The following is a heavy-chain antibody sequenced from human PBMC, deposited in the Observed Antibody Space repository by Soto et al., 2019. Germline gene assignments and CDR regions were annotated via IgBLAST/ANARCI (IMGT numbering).Heavy chain of an antibody. Sequence: QLQLQESGPGLVKPSETLSLTCTVSGGSISSSSYYWGWIRQPPGKGLEWIGSIYYSGRTYYNPSLKSRVTISVDTSKNQFALKLSSVTAADTAVYYCARHGGPQQRVRYYYYYYMDGWGKGTTVTVSS. J-gene: IGHJ6*03. D-gene: IGHD6-13*01. CDR1: GGSISSSSYY. CDR2: IYYSGRT. V-gene: IGHV4-39*01. CDR3: ARHGGPQQRVRYYYYYYMDG.